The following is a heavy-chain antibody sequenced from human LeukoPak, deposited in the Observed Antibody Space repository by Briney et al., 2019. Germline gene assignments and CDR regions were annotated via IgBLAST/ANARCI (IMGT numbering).Heavy chain of an antibody. Sequence: PSETLSLTCTVSGGSISSSSYYWGWIRQPPGKGLEWIGSIYYSGSTYYNPSLKSRVTISVDTSKNQFSLKLSSVTAADTAVYYCARPGLTALYSSGWYAFDPWGQGTLVTVSS. J-gene: IGHJ5*02. CDR2: IYYSGST. D-gene: IGHD6-19*01. V-gene: IGHV4-39*01. CDR3: ARPGLTALYSSGWYAFDP. CDR1: GGSISSSSYY.